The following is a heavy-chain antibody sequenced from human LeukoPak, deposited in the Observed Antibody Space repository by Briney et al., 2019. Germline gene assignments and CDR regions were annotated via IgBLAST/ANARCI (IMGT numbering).Heavy chain of an antibody. CDR2: IYYSGST. V-gene: IGHV4-39*01. J-gene: IGHJ6*03. D-gene: IGHD2-2*02. CDR3: ARHGNCSSTSCYIYYYYYYMDV. CDR1: GGSISSSSYY. Sequence: SETLSLTRTVSGGSISSSSYYWGWIRQPPGKGLEWIGSIYYSGSTYYNPSLKSRVTISVDTSKNQFSLKLSSVTAADTAVYYCARHGNCSSTSCYIYYYYYYMDVWGKGTTVTVSS.